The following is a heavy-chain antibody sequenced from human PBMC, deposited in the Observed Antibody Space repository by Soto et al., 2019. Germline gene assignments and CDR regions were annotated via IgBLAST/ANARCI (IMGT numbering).Heavy chain of an antibody. J-gene: IGHJ6*02. D-gene: IGHD6-19*01. CDR1: GGTFSSYA. CDR2: IIPIFGTA. CDR3: ARAPRAVNPRYSSGWYRHYYYGMDV. Sequence: QVQLVQSGAEVKKPGSSVKVYCKASGGTFSSYAISWVRQAPGQGLEWMGGIIPIFGTANYAQKFQGRVTITADESTSTAYNELSSRRSGDTAGYYCARAPRAVNPRYSSGWYRHYYYGMDVWCQGTTVTVSS. V-gene: IGHV1-69*01.